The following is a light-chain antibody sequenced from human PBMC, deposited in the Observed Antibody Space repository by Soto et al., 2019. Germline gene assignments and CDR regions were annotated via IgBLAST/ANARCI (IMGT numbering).Light chain of an antibody. J-gene: IGLJ2*01. V-gene: IGLV3-21*04. CDR2: DNT. CDR1: NIGSNS. CDR3: QAWDSSSDYVV. Sequence: SYELTQPPSVSVAPGKTASITCGGNNIGSNSVHWYQQKPGQAPVLVIYDNTDRPSGIPERFSGSNSGNTATLTISGVEAGDEADYHCQAWDSSSDYVVFGGGTKLTVL.